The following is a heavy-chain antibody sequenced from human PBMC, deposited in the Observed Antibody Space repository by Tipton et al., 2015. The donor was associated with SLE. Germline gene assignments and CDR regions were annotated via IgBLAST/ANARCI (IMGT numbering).Heavy chain of an antibody. Sequence: SLRLSCEASGFTFSSYGMSWVRQAPGKGLEWVSGISGSGITTYLPDSLRGRFTITRDNSKNTVYLEMSSLRADDTAVYYCARDLPFDNSLEYWGQGTLVTVSS. CDR3: ARDLPFDNSLEY. V-gene: IGHV3-23*01. J-gene: IGHJ4*02. CDR2: ISGSGITT. D-gene: IGHD2-21*01. CDR1: GFTFSSYG.